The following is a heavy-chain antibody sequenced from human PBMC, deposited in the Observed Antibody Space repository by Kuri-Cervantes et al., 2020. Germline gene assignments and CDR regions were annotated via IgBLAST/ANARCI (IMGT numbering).Heavy chain of an antibody. Sequence: GESLKISCAASGFTFSSYWMNWVRQAPGKGLEWVANIQNDGSEKYYVDSVKGRFTISRDNAKNSLYLQMNSLRAEDTAVYYCARDAGPVVYYFDYWGQGTLVTVSS. D-gene: IGHD6-13*01. V-gene: IGHV3-7*01. CDR3: ARDAGPVVYYFDY. CDR2: IQNDGSEK. CDR1: GFTFSSYW. J-gene: IGHJ4*02.